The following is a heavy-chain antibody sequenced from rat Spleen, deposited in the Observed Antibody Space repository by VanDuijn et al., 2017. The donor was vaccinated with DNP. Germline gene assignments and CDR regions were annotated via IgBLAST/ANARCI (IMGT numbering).Heavy chain of an antibody. CDR1: GFTFSDYN. V-gene: IGHV5-7*01. D-gene: IGHD1-2*01. J-gene: IGHJ4*01. CDR3: ARHDYYSSPYYAMDA. CDR2: ISYDGSTT. Sequence: EVQLVESGGGLVQPGRSLKLSCAASGFTFSDYNMAWVRQAPKKGLEWVATISYDGSTTYYRDAVKGRFTISRDNAKSTLYLQMDSLRSEDTATYYCARHDYYSSPYYAMDAWGQGPSVTVSS.